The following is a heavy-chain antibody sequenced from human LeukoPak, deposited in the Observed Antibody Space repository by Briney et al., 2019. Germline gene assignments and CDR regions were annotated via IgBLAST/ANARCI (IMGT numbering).Heavy chain of an antibody. CDR2: IYHSGST. Sequence: SETLSLTCAVSGGSISSSNWWSWVRQPPGKGLEWIGEIYHSGSTNYNPSLKSRVTISVDTSKNQFSLKLSSVTAADTAVYYCARDNWNYGSSMDVWGQGTTVTVSS. CDR1: GGSISSSNW. V-gene: IGHV4-4*02. D-gene: IGHD1-7*01. J-gene: IGHJ6*02. CDR3: ARDNWNYGSSMDV.